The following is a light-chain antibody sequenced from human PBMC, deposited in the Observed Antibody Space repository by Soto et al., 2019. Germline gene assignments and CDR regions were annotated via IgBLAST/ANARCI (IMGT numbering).Light chain of an antibody. CDR1: QSISSW. J-gene: IGKJ1*01. CDR2: KAS. Sequence: DIQMTQSPSTLSASVGDRVTITCRASQSISSWLAWYQQKPGKAPKVLIYKASSLESGVPSRFSGSGSGTEFTLTISSLQPDDFATYYCQHYSNYFSTFGQGPKVAIK. V-gene: IGKV1-5*03. CDR3: QHYSNYFST.